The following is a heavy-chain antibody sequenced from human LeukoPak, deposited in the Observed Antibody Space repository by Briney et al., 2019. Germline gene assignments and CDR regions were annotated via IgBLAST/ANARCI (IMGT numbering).Heavy chain of an antibody. J-gene: IGHJ3*02. CDR1: GFTFSSYS. CDR3: ARDREYDFWSGDILHAFDI. CDR2: ISSSSSYI. Sequence: PGGSLRLSCAASGFTFSSYSMNWVRQAPGKGLEWVSSISSSSSYIYYADSVKGRFTISRDNAKNSLYLQMNSLRAEDTAVYYCARDREYDFWSGDILHAFDIWGQGTMVTVSS. D-gene: IGHD3-3*01. V-gene: IGHV3-21*01.